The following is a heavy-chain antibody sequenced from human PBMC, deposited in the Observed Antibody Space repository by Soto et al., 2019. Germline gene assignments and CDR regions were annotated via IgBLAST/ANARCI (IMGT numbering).Heavy chain of an antibody. CDR2: IYYSGNT. CDR1: GGSISDYY. V-gene: IGHV4-59*01. Sequence: SETLSLTCTVSGGSISDYYWSWIRQPPGKGLEWIGYIYYSGNTDYNPSLKSRVAMSVDTSKHQFSLKLSSVTAADTAVYYCARDNGQWLVSDWGQGTLVTVSS. J-gene: IGHJ1*01. D-gene: IGHD6-19*01. CDR3: ARDNGQWLVSD.